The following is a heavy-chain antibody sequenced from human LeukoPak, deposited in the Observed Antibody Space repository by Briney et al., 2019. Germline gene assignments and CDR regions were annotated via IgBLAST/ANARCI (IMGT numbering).Heavy chain of an antibody. D-gene: IGHD6-19*01. CDR1: GGSFSGYY. Sequence: PSETLSLTCAVYGGSFSGYYWSWIRQPPGKGLEWIGEINHSGSTNYNPSLKSRVTISVDTSKNQFSLKLSSVTAADTAVYYCARLPVAGSDYWGQGTLVTVSP. V-gene: IGHV4-34*01. J-gene: IGHJ4*02. CDR2: INHSGST. CDR3: ARLPVAGSDY.